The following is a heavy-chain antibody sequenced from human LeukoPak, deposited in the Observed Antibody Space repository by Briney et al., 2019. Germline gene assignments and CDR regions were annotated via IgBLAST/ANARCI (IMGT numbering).Heavy chain of an antibody. J-gene: IGHJ4*02. CDR3: ARDPASSGWPYFDY. V-gene: IGHV3-30*03. Sequence: PGGSLRLSCAASGFTFSSYGMHWVRQAPGKGLEWVAVTSYDGSNKYYADSVKGRFTISRDNSKNTLYLQMNSLRAEDTAVYYCARDPASSGWPYFDYWGQGTLVTVSS. CDR2: TSYDGSNK. D-gene: IGHD6-19*01. CDR1: GFTFSSYG.